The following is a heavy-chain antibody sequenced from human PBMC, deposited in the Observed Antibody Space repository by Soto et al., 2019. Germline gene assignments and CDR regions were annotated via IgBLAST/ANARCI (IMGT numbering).Heavy chain of an antibody. D-gene: IGHD6-13*01. CDR1: GYSFTSYW. CDR2: IYPGDSDT. J-gene: IGHJ6*02. CDR3: ASSPHIAAAGGYGMDV. V-gene: IGHV5-51*01. Sequence: GESLKISCKGSGYSFTSYWLGWVRQMPGKGLEWMGIIYPGDSDTRYSPSFQGQVTISADKSISTAYLQWSSLKASDTAMYYCASSPHIAAAGGYGMDVWGQGTTVTVSS.